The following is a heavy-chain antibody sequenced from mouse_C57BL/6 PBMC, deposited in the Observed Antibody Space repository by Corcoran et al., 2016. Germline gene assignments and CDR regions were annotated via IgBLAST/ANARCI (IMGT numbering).Heavy chain of an antibody. V-gene: IGHV1-26*01. Sequence: EVQLQQSGPELVKPGASVKISCKASGYTFTDYYMNWVKQSHGKSLEWLGDINPNNGGTSYNQKFKGKATLTVDKSSSTAYMELRRLTSEDSAVYYCAREDYGSSYSLAYWGQGTLVTVSA. CDR1: GYTFTDYY. J-gene: IGHJ3*01. CDR3: AREDYGSSYSLAY. D-gene: IGHD1-1*01. CDR2: INPNNGGT.